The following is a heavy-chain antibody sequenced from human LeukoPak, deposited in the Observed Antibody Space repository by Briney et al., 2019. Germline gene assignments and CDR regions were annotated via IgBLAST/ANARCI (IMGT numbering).Heavy chain of an antibody. D-gene: IGHD6-6*01. J-gene: IGHJ4*02. Sequence: SETLSLTCTVSGGSISTYYWSRIRQTPGKGLEWIGYIHYSGSTNYNPSLNSRVTISVDTSKNQFSLKVNSVTAADTAVYYCARGTHSSSPIPLDYWGQGTLVTVSS. CDR3: ARGTHSSSPIPLDY. CDR2: IHYSGST. V-gene: IGHV4-59*01. CDR1: GGSISTYY.